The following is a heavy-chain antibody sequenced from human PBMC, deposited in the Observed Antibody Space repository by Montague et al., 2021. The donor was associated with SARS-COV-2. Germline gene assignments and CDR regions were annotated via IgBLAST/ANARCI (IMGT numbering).Heavy chain of an antibody. CDR3: ARNGGYGVVRYYLDF. Sequence: SETLSLTCTVSGGSFSSDNFYWIWIRQPPGKRLDWIGFISNSGSSFHNPSLKSRVTISVYTSRNQLSLNVKSVTAADTAVYYCARNGGYGVVRYYLDFWGQGTLVTVSS. V-gene: IGHV4-39*01. D-gene: IGHD3-10*01. CDR1: GGSFSSDNFY. J-gene: IGHJ4*02. CDR2: ISNSGSS.